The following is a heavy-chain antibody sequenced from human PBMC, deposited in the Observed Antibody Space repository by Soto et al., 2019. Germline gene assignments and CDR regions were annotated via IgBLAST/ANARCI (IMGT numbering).Heavy chain of an antibody. V-gene: IGHV6-1*01. J-gene: IGHJ3*01. Sequence: SQTLSLTCAISGDSFSSNGVAWNWIRQSPSRGLEWLGRTYYRSKWYNDYAVSVKSRITVNPDTSKNQFSLQLSSVTPEDTAVYYCARGKYSGFHVWGQGTMVT. CDR2: TYYRSKWYN. CDR1: GDSFSSNGVA. CDR3: ARGKYSGFHV. D-gene: IGHD2-15*01.